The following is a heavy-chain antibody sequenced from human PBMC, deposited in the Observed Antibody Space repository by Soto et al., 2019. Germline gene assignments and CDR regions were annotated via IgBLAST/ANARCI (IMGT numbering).Heavy chain of an antibody. CDR2: ISFDEKNR. D-gene: IGHD2-15*01. J-gene: IGHJ4*02. V-gene: IGHV3-30*18. CDR3: AKRGGVVGGSEHPFFEY. Sequence: QVQLVESGGGVVQPGKSLRLSCAASGFIFSNYGMHWVRQAPGKGLEWVALISFDEKNRNYADSVKGRFTIYRDNPKNTLYLEMNSLGPEDTAFYYCAKRGGVVGGSEHPFFEYWGQGTLVTVSS. CDR1: GFIFSNYG.